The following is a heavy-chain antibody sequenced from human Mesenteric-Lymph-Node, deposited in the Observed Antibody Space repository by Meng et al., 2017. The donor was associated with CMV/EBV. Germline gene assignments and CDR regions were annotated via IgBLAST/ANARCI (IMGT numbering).Heavy chain of an antibody. J-gene: IGHJ5*01. V-gene: IGHV1-18*01. Sequence: ASVKVSCKASGYTFTSYGISWVRQAPGQGLEWMGWISAYFGNTYYAQKVQGRVTMTTDTSTNTAYMELGSLTSDDTAVYFCARGPVGAPSFGWIDSWGQGTLVTVSS. CDR3: ARGPVGAPSFGWIDS. CDR1: GYTFTSYG. D-gene: IGHD3-16*01. CDR2: ISAYFGNT.